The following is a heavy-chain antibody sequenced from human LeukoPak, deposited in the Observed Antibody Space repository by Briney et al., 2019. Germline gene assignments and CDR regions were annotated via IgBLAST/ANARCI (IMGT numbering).Heavy chain of an antibody. J-gene: IGHJ4*02. CDR1: GFTFSSYA. D-gene: IGHD6-13*01. Sequence: GGSLRLSCAASGFTFSSYAMSWVRQAPGKGLEWVSVISGSGGSTYYADSVKGRFTISRDNSKNTLYLQMNSLRAEDTAVYYCAKGSGIAAAGTSLIFDYWGQGTLVTASS. CDR2: ISGSGGST. CDR3: AKGSGIAAAGTSLIFDY. V-gene: IGHV3-23*01.